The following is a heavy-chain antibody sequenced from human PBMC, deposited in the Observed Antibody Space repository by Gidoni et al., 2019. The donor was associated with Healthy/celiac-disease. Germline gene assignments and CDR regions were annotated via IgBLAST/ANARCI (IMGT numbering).Heavy chain of an antibody. D-gene: IGHD2-21*01. J-gene: IGHJ4*02. CDR2: IYSNGKL. Sequence: QVQLQESGPGLVKSSETLSLTCIVSGGSMSSYYWTWIRQPPGKGLEWIGYIYSNGKLDYNPSLKSRITISVDTSRSQFSLKFNSVTAADTAVYYCARGRKYSYYWGQGTLVTVSS. CDR3: ARGRKYSYY. CDR1: GGSMSSYY. V-gene: IGHV4-59*01.